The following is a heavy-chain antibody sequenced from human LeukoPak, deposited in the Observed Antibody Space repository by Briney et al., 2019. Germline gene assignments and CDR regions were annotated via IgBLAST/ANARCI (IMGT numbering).Heavy chain of an antibody. Sequence: SETLSLTCTVSGGSISSSSYYWGWIRQPPGKGLEWIGTIYYSGSTYYNPSLKSRVTISVDTSKNQFSLKVSSVTAADTAVYYWARHGIAAAGNIDYWGQGTLVKVPS. CDR2: IYYSGST. D-gene: IGHD6-13*01. CDR1: GGSISSSSYY. J-gene: IGHJ4*02. CDR3: ARHGIAAAGNIDY. V-gene: IGHV4-39*01.